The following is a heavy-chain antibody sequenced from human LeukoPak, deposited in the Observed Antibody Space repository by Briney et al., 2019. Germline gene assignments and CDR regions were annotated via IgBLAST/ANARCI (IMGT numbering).Heavy chain of an antibody. D-gene: IGHD5-18*01. CDR3: AREGGYSYGFSYYYMDV. V-gene: IGHV4-4*07. J-gene: IGHJ6*03. CDR2: IYTSGST. CDR1: GGSFSGYY. Sequence: SETLSLTCAVYGGSFSGYYWSWIRQPAGKGLEWIGRIYTSGSTNYNPSLKSRVTISVDTSKNQFSLKLSSVTAADTAVYYCAREGGYSYGFSYYYMDVWGKGTTVTISS.